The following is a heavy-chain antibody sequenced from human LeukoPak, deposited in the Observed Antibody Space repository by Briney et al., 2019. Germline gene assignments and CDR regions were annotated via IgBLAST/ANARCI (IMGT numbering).Heavy chain of an antibody. D-gene: IGHD3-10*01. CDR3: ARSSYGSGIHEVGSDY. J-gene: IGHJ4*02. V-gene: IGHV1-69*04. CDR2: IIPILGIA. CDR1: GGTFSSYA. Sequence: GASVKVSCKASGGTFSSYAISWVRQAPGQGLEWMGRIIPILGIANYAQKFQGRVTITAVKSTSTAYMELSSLRSEDTAVYYCARSSYGSGIHEVGSDYWGQGTLVTVSS.